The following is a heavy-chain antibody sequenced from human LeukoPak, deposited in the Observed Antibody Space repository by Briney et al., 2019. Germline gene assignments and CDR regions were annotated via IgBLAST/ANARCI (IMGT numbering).Heavy chain of an antibody. CDR3: ARAGSGSYDSWFDP. D-gene: IGHD3-10*01. V-gene: IGHV4-59*01. J-gene: IGHJ5*02. CDR2: IYYSGST. CDR1: GGSISSYY. Sequence: SETLSLTCTVSGGSISSYYWSWIRQPPGKGLEWIGYIYYSGSTNYNPSLKSRVTISVDTSKNQFSLKLSSVTAADTAVYYCARAGSGSYDSWFDPWGQETLVTVSS.